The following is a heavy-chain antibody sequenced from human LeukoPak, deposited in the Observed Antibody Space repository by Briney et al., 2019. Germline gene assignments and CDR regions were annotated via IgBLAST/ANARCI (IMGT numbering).Heavy chain of an antibody. J-gene: IGHJ4*02. CDR2: IDPSDSYT. CDR1: GYSFPSYW. D-gene: IGHD2-21*02. Sequence: GESLKISCKGSGYSFPSYWITWVRLMPGKGLEWMGRIDPSDSYTNYSPSFQGHVTISGDKSISTAYLQWSNLKASDTAIYYCARQIDTLKGDCIDFWGQGTLVTVSS. V-gene: IGHV5-10-1*01. CDR3: ARQIDTLKGDCIDF.